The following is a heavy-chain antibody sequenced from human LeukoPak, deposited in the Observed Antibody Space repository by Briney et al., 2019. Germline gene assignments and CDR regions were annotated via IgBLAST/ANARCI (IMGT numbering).Heavy chain of an antibody. D-gene: IGHD6-19*01. CDR3: ARSQQWLDFDY. Sequence: PGGSLRLSCAASGFTVSSNYMSWVRQAPGKGLEWVSVIYSGGSTYYADSVKGRFTISRDNSKNTLYLQMNSLRAEDTAVYYCARSQQWLDFDYWGQGTLVTVSS. V-gene: IGHV3-66*01. J-gene: IGHJ4*02. CDR2: IYSGGST. CDR1: GFTVSSNY.